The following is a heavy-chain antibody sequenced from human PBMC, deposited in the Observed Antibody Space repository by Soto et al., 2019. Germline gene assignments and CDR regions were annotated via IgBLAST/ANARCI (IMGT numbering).Heavy chain of an antibody. CDR1: GYTFTSYA. V-gene: IGHV1-3*05. D-gene: IGHD5-12*01. CDR3: ARGLEMATPEGVGMDV. CDR2: INAGNGNT. J-gene: IGHJ6*02. Sequence: QVQLVQSGAEEKKPGASVKVSCKASGYTFTSYAMHWVRQAPGQRLEWMGWINAGNGNTKYSQKFQGRVTITRDTSASTAYMELSSLRSEDTAVYYCARGLEMATPEGVGMDVWGQGTTVTVSS.